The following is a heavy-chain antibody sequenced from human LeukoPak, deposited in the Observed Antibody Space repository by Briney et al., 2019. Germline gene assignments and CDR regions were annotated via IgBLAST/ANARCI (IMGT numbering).Heavy chain of an antibody. Sequence: ASVKVSCKASGGTFSSYAISWVRQAPGQGLEWMGWISAYNGNTNYAQKLQGRVTMTTDTSTSTAYMELRSLRSDDTAVYYCARALSSIANYYFDYWGQGTLVTVSS. CDR2: ISAYNGNT. D-gene: IGHD6-6*01. J-gene: IGHJ4*02. V-gene: IGHV1-18*01. CDR3: ARALSSIANYYFDY. CDR1: GGTFSSYA.